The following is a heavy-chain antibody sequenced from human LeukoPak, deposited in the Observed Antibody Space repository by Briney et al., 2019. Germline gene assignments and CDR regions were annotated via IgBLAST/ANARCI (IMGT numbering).Heavy chain of an antibody. CDR2: INWNGGRT. CDR3: ARDGLLSEVATDY. Sequence: GGSLRLSCAASGFTFSSYSMNWVRQAPGKGLEWVSGINWNGGRTGYADSVKGRFTISRDNAKNSLYLQMNSLRAEDTALYYCARDGLLSEVATDYWGQGTLVTVSS. J-gene: IGHJ4*02. CDR1: GFTFSSYS. V-gene: IGHV3-20*04. D-gene: IGHD5-24*01.